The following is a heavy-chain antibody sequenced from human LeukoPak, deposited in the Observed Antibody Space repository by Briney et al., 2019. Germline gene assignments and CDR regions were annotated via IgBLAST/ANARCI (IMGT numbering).Heavy chain of an antibody. Sequence: ASVKVSCKASGYTFTGYYMHWVRQAPGQGLEWMGWINPNSGGTNYAQKFQGRVTMTRDTSISTAYMELSRLRSDDTVVYYCARDLPLTVTTSDYWGQGTLVTVSS. V-gene: IGHV1-2*02. CDR2: INPNSGGT. D-gene: IGHD4-17*01. J-gene: IGHJ4*02. CDR3: ARDLPLTVTTSDY. CDR1: GYTFTGYY.